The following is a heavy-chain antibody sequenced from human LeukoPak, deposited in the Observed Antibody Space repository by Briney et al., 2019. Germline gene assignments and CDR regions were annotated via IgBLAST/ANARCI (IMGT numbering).Heavy chain of an antibody. D-gene: IGHD1-26*01. V-gene: IGHV3-30*02. CDR2: IWYDGSNK. Sequence: PGGPLRLSCAASGFTFSSYGMHWVRQAPGKGLEWVAFIWYDGSNKYYADSVKGRFTISRDNSKNTLYLQMNSLRAEDTAVYYCAKWGPSGSSFDYWGQGTLVTVSS. CDR3: AKWGPSGSSFDY. J-gene: IGHJ4*02. CDR1: GFTFSSYG.